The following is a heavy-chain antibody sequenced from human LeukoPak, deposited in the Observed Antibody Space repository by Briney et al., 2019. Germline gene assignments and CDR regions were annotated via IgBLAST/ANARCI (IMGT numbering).Heavy chain of an antibody. Sequence: SETLSLTCAVYGGSFSGYYWSWIRQPPGKGLEWIGEINHSGSTNYNPSLKSRVTISVDTSKNQFSLKLSSVTAADTAVYYCARAYYDISTGYRYGMDVWGQGTTVTVSS. V-gene: IGHV4-34*01. CDR3: ARAYYDISTGYRYGMDV. CDR2: INHSGST. J-gene: IGHJ6*02. CDR1: GGSFSGYY. D-gene: IGHD3-9*01.